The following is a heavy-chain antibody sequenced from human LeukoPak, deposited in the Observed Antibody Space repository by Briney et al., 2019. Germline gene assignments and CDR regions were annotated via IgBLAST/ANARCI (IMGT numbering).Heavy chain of an antibody. CDR1: GGSTSSYY. V-gene: IGHV4-59*01. D-gene: IGHD5-24*01. CDR2: IYYNGNT. Sequence: SETLSLTCTVSGGSTSSYYWSRIRQPPGKGLEWIVYIYYNGNTNYSPSLKSRVAMSVDTAKNQCSLKLNSGTAADTAVYYCARGRRDDSNYRPFDSWGQGILVTVSS. CDR3: ARGRRDDSNYRPFDS. J-gene: IGHJ4*02.